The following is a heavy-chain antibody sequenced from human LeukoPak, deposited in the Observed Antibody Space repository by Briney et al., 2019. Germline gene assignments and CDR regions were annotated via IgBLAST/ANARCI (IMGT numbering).Heavy chain of an antibody. CDR1: GGTFSSYA. CDR2: IIPIFGTA. J-gene: IGHJ6*02. CDR3: ARSTGWGRWLYGMDV. D-gene: IGHD4-23*01. V-gene: IGHV1-69*13. Sequence: ASVKVSCKASGGTFSSYAISWVRQAPGQGLEWMGGIIPIFGTANYAQKFQGRVTITADESTSTAYMELSSLRSEDTAVYYCARSTGWGRWLYGMDVWGQGTTVTVSS.